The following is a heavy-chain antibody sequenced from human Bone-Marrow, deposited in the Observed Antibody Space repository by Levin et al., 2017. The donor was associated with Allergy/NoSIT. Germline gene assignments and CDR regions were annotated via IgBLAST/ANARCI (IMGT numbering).Heavy chain of an antibody. V-gene: IGHV1-2*04. D-gene: IGHD3-22*01. Sequence: GESLKISCKASGYTFTDYHMHWVRQAPGQGPEWMGWINPNSGGTNYAQKFQGWVTMTRDTSISTAYMELTRLRSDDTAVYYCARVKDFYDSSGHFHWGQGTLITVSS. J-gene: IGHJ4*02. CDR3: ARVKDFYDSSGHFH. CDR1: GYTFTDYH. CDR2: INPNSGGT.